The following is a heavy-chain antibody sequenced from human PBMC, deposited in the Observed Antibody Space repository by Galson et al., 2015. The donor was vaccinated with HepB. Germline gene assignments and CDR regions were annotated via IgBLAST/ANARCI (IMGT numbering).Heavy chain of an antibody. V-gene: IGHV3-43*01. CDR2: ISWDGDST. J-gene: IGHJ6*02. Sequence: SLRLSCAVSGFTFDDYTIHWVRQAPGKGLERVSLISWDGDSTYYADSVKGRFTISRDNSKNSLYLQMNGLKTEDTALYYCAKGGYYDILTRHGMDVWGQGTTVIVSS. CDR1: GFTFDDYT. CDR3: AKGGYYDILTRHGMDV. D-gene: IGHD3-9*01.